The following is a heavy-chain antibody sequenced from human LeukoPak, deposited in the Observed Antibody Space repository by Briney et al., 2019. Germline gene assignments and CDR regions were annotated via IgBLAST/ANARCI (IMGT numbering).Heavy chain of an antibody. J-gene: IGHJ3*02. Sequence: GGSLRLSCAASGFTVDDYAMHWVRQAPGKGLEWVSLISGDGGSTYYADSVKGRFAISRDNSKNSLYLQMNSLRTEDTALYYCAKDPYYYDSSGYIIWGQGTMVTVSS. CDR2: ISGDGGST. V-gene: IGHV3-43*02. CDR3: AKDPYYYDSSGYII. D-gene: IGHD3-22*01. CDR1: GFTVDDYA.